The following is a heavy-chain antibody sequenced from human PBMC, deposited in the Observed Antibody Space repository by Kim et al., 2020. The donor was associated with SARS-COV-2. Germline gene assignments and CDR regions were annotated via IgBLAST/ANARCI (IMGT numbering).Heavy chain of an antibody. CDR1: GYSFTNYW. Sequence: GESLKISCKASGYSFTNYWLSWVRQLPGKGLEWMGRIDPGDSQSNYSPSFQGHVTISVDTSITTAYLQWSSLKASDTAMYYCTRPDDYSAFDIWGQGTMV. V-gene: IGHV5-10-1*01. J-gene: IGHJ3*02. CDR3: TRPDDYSAFDI. D-gene: IGHD4-4*01. CDR2: IDPGDSQS.